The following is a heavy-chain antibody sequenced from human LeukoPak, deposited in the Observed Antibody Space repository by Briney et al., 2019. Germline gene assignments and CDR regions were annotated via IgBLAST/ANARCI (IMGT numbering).Heavy chain of an antibody. D-gene: IGHD6-13*01. Sequence: GRSLRLSCAASGFTVSSYAMHWVRQAPGKGLEWVAVISYDGSNKYYADSVKGRFTISRDNSKNTLYLQMNSLRAEDTAVYYCARGPFIAAAGTLDYWGQGTLVTVSS. J-gene: IGHJ4*02. CDR2: ISYDGSNK. CDR1: GFTVSSYA. V-gene: IGHV3-30-3*01. CDR3: ARGPFIAAAGTLDY.